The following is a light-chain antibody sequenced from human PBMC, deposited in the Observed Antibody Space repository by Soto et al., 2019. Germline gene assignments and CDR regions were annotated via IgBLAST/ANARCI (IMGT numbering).Light chain of an antibody. Sequence: EIVLTQSPGTLSLSPGERATLSCRASQSVSSSNLAWYQQRYGQAPRLLIYGTTSRATDIPDRFSGSGSGTDFTLTISRLEPEDSAVYYCQQYGDSLSVTFGQGTRLEIQ. V-gene: IGKV3-20*01. CDR2: GTT. CDR1: QSVSSSN. J-gene: IGKJ5*01. CDR3: QQYGDSLSVT.